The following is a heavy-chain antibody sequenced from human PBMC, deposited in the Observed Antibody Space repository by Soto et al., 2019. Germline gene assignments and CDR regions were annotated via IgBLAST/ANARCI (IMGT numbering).Heavy chain of an antibody. V-gene: IGHV5-10-1*01. J-gene: IGHJ6*02. Sequence: GESLKISCKGSGYSFTSYSISWVRKMPGKGLEWMGKIDPSDSYTNYSPSFQGHVTISADKSISTAYLQWSSLKASDTAMYYCATQGSSWGWGSYYGMDVCDQGTTVTASS. D-gene: IGHD6-13*01. CDR2: IDPSDSYT. CDR3: ATQGSSWGWGSYYGMDV. CDR1: GYSFTSYS.